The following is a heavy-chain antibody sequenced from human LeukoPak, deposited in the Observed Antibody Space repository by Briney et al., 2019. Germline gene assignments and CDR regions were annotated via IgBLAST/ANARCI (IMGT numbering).Heavy chain of an antibody. V-gene: IGHV3-66*01. D-gene: IGHD5-12*01. CDR1: GFTVSSNY. Sequence: PGGSLRLSCAASGFTVSSNYMSWVRQAPGKGLGWVSVIYSGGSTYYADSVKGRFTISRDNSKNTLYLQMNSLRAEDTAVYYCARDSLVATHLAFDYWGQGTLVTVSS. CDR2: IYSGGST. J-gene: IGHJ4*02. CDR3: ARDSLVATHLAFDY.